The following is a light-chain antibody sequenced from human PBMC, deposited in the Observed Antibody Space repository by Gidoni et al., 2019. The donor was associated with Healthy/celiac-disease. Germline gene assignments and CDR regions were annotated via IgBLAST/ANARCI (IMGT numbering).Light chain of an antibody. J-gene: IGKJ1*01. CDR1: QSISSY. V-gene: IGKV1-39*01. CDR2: AAS. CDR3: QQSYSTPRT. Sequence: DIQMTQSPSSLSASVGDRVTITCRAGQSISSYLNWYQQKPGKAPKLLIYAASSLQSGVPSRFSGSGSGTDFTLTISSLQPEDVATYYCQQSYSTPRTFSQXTKVEIK.